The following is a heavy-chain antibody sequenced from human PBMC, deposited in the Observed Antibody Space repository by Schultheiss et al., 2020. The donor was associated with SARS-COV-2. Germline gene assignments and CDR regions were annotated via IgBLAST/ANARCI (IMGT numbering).Heavy chain of an antibody. CDR1: GFIFSDYA. J-gene: IGHJ3*02. D-gene: IGHD1-1*01. V-gene: IGHV3-23*01. Sequence: GGSLRLSCAASGFIFSDYAMNWVRQAPGKGLEWVSVISGRADTTCYADSVKGRFTISRDNSENTLYLQMNNLRAEDTALYYCAKELTTDAFDIWGQGTMVTVSS. CDR2: ISGRADTT. CDR3: AKELTTDAFDI.